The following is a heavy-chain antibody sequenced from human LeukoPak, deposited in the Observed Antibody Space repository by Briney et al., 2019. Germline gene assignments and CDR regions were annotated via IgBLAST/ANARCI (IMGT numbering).Heavy chain of an antibody. J-gene: IGHJ6*02. CDR1: GFTFSSYG. CDR3: AREYPGSNYYYYGMDV. V-gene: IGHV3-13*01. CDR2: IGTAGDT. D-gene: IGHD2-2*01. Sequence: PGGSLRLSCAASGFTFSSYGMHWVRQATGKGLEWVSAIGTAGDTYYPGSVKGRFTISRENAKNSLYLQMNSLRAGDTAVYYCAREYPGSNYYYYGMDVWGQGTTVTVSS.